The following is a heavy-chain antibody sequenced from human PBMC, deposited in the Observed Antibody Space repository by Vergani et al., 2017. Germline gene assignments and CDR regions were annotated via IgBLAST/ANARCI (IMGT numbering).Heavy chain of an antibody. V-gene: IGHV3-11*06. CDR2: ISSSSSYT. D-gene: IGHD6-13*01. CDR3: ARGIAGAGSGGAFDI. CDR1: GFTFSDYS. J-gene: IGHJ3*02. Sequence: QVQLVESGGGLVQPGGSLRLSCAASGFTFSDYSMSWIRQAPGKGLEWVSYISSSSSYTNYADSVKGRFTISRDNAKNSLYRQMNSLRAEDTAVYYCARGIAGAGSGGAFDIWGQGTMVTVSS.